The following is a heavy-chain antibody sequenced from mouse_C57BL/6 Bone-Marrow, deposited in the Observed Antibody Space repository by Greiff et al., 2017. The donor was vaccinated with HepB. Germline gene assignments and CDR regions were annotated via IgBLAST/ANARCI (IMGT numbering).Heavy chain of an antibody. D-gene: IGHD2-10*01. J-gene: IGHJ1*03. CDR1: GYSITSGYY. Sequence: EVQLVESGPGLVKPSQSLSLTCSVTGYSITSGYYWNWIRQFPGNKLEWMGYISYDGSNNYNPSLKNRISITRDTSKNQFFLKLNSVTTEDTATYYCARSFYGYWYFDVWGTGTTVTVSS. CDR3: ARSFYGYWYFDV. CDR2: ISYDGSN. V-gene: IGHV3-6*01.